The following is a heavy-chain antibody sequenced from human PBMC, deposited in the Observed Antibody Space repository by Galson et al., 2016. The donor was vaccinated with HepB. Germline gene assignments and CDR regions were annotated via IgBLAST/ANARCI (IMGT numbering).Heavy chain of an antibody. CDR1: GGSISSAGYY. CDR3: ARDVEGVGRLDP. CDR2: IYYSGST. J-gene: IGHJ5*02. V-gene: IGHV4-31*03. Sequence: TLSLTCTVSGGSISSAGYYWSWIRRHPGKGLEWIGYIYYSGSTYYNPSLKSRVAISVDRSKNQFSLQLRSVTAADTAVYYCARDVEGVGRLDPWGQGTLVTISS. D-gene: IGHD1-26*01.